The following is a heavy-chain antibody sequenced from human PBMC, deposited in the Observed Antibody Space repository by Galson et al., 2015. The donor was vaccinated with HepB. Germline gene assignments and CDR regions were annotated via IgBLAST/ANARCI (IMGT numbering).Heavy chain of an antibody. D-gene: IGHD6-13*01. CDR3: ARDRYDSSSWHFDY. J-gene: IGHJ4*02. Sequence: SVKVSCKASGYTFTSYGISWVRQAPGQGLEWMGWISAYNGNTNYAQKLQGRVTMTTDTSTSTAYMELSRLRSDDTAVYYCARDRYDSSSWHFDYWGQGTLVTVSS. CDR1: GYTFTSYG. V-gene: IGHV1-18*01. CDR2: ISAYNGNT.